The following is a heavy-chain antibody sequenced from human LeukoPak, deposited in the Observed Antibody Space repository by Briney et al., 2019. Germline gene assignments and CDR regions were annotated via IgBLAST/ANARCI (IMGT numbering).Heavy chain of an antibody. Sequence: SQTLSLTCAISGDSVSSNSAAWNRIRQSPSRGLEWLGRTYYRSKWYNDYAVSVKSRITINPDTSKNQFSLQLNSVTAADTAVYYCASSPTYDFWSGYYHGNAFDIWGQGTMVTVSS. CDR3: ASSPTYDFWSGYYHGNAFDI. V-gene: IGHV6-1*01. CDR1: GDSVSSNSAA. CDR2: TYYRSKWYN. D-gene: IGHD3-3*01. J-gene: IGHJ3*02.